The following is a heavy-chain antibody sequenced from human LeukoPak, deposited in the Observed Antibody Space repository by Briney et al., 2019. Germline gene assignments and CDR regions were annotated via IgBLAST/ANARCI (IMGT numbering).Heavy chain of an antibody. J-gene: IGHJ4*02. D-gene: IGHD3-22*01. CDR2: ISDTEYT. V-gene: IGHV4-61*08. CDR3: AREGNQISNGYPRNFDH. Sequence: SETLSLTCSISGASITDDDFYWSWIRQSPGKGLEWIGYISDTEYTFYNPSVRSRVTISLDTSKNQFSLELTSVTPADTALYYCAREGNQISNGYPRNFDHWGQGILVTVSS. CDR1: GASITDDDFY.